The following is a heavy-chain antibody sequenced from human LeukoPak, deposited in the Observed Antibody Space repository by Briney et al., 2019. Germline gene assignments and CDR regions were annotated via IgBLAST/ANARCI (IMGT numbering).Heavy chain of an antibody. CDR1: GGSFSGYY. CDR3: ARGTPDLLRYFDWLLIYFDY. D-gene: IGHD3-9*01. CDR2: INHSGST. V-gene: IGHV4-34*01. Sequence: PSETLSLTCAVYGGSFSGYYWSWIRQPPGKGLEWPREINHSGSTHYNPPLKTRDTISVDTSKNQFSLKLSSVTAADTAVYYCARGTPDLLRYFDWLLIYFDYWGQGTLVTVSS. J-gene: IGHJ4*02.